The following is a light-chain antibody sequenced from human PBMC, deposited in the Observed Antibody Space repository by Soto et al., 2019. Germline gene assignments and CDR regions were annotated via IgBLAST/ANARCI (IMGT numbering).Light chain of an antibody. CDR3: QQYSDFST. CDR2: NAA. V-gene: IGKV1-5*01. J-gene: IGKJ1*01. Sequence: DLPMTQSPSTLSASVGDRVTITCRASQSISSWLAWYQQKPGKAPKLLIFNAATLESGGPSRFFGSGSGTEFTLTISSLQPDDFGTYYCQQYSDFSTFGQGTKVEIK. CDR1: QSISSW.